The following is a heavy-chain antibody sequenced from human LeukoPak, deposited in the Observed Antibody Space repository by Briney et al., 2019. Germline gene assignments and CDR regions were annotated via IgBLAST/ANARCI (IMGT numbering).Heavy chain of an antibody. V-gene: IGHV4-4*07. Sequence: SETLSLTCAVSGASLSSYLWSWIRQPAGKGLEWIGRIYTSGSTNYNPSLKSRVTISADKSTNQFSLKLSSVTAADTAVYYCAKDRFGDLKYFDYWAQGPLITVSS. CDR1: GASLSSYL. CDR3: AKDRFGDLKYFDY. D-gene: IGHD3-3*01. CDR2: IYTSGST. J-gene: IGHJ4*02.